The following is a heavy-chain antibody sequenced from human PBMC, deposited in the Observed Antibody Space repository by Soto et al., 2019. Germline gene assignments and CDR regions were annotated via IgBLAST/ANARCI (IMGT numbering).Heavy chain of an antibody. J-gene: IGHJ4*02. CDR3: ARGGVLLWFGEFPLDY. CDR2: IKQDGSEK. Sequence: EVQLVESGGGLVQPGGSLRLSCAASGFTFSSYWMSWVRQAPGKGLEWVANIKQDGSEKYYVDSVKGRFTISRDNAKNSLYLQMNSLRAEDTAVYYCARGGVLLWFGEFPLDYWGQGTLVTVSS. D-gene: IGHD3-10*01. CDR1: GFTFSSYW. V-gene: IGHV3-7*01.